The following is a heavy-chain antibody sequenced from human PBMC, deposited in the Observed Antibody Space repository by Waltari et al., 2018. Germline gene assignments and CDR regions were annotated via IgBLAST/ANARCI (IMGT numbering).Heavy chain of an antibody. V-gene: IGHV4-4*07. CDR1: DGSISTYY. Sequence: QVQLQESGPGLVKASETLSLTCTVPDGSISTYYWNWVRQPAGKGLEWIGRIYTTGSPTHNPSLRSRVTMSVDASKSQFSLKLTSVTAADTAVYYCASGPGKYFYYMDVWGKGTTVTVSS. CDR2: IYTTGSP. J-gene: IGHJ6*03. CDR3: ASGPGKYFYYMDV.